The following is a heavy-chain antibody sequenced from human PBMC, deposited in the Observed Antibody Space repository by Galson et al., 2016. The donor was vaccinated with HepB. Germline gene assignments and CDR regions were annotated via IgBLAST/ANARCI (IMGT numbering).Heavy chain of an antibody. Sequence: CAISGDSVSSNSATWNWIRQSPSRGLEWLGRTYYRSKWYNDYAVSVNSRVTINPDTSTNQCSLHLNSVTPEDTAVYYCARQYSSSSFYYGMDVWGQGTTVTVSS. V-gene: IGHV6-1*01. CDR2: TYYRSKWYN. CDR3: ARQYSSSSFYYGMDV. D-gene: IGHD6-6*01. J-gene: IGHJ6*02. CDR1: GDSVSSNSAT.